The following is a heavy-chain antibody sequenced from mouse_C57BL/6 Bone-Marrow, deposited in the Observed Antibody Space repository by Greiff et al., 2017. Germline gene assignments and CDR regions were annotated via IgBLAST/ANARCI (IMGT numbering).Heavy chain of an antibody. CDR2: IDPNSGGT. V-gene: IGHV1-72*01. D-gene: IGHD1-1*01. J-gene: IGHJ3*01. Sequence: VQLQESGAELVKPGASVKLSCKASGYTFTSYWMHWVKQRPGRGLEWIGRIDPNSGGTTYNEKFKGKATLTVDKPSSTAYMQLSSLTSEDSAVYYCARDYGSSYGFAYWGQGTLVTVSA. CDR3: ARDYGSSYGFAY. CDR1: GYTFTSYW.